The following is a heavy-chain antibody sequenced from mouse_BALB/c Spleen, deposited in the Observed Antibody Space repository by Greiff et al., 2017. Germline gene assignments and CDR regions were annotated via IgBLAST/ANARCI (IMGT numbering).Heavy chain of an antibody. D-gene: IGHD2-10*02. J-gene: IGHJ2*01. V-gene: IGHV14-3*02. CDR3: STTYGSYEEWYFDY. Sequence: EVQLHQSGAELVKPGATVKLSCTVSGFNIKDSYMHWVKQRPEQGLEWIGRIDPANGNTKYDPKFQGKATITADTSSNKAYLQLSSLTSEDTAVNYCSTTYGSYEEWYFDYWGQGTALTVSA. CDR2: IDPANGNT. CDR1: GFNIKDSY.